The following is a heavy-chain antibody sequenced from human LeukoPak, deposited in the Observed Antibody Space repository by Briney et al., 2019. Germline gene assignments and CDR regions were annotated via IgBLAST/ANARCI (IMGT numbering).Heavy chain of an antibody. Sequence: PGGSLRLSCAASGFTFSGSAMNWVRLAPGKGLEWISTVTDSGYSTYYADSVKGRCTISRDNSKNTLYLQINSLRAEDTAVYYCAKPRPGQPWFPPLGYWGQGTLVTVSS. D-gene: IGHD5-18*01. J-gene: IGHJ4*02. V-gene: IGHV3-23*01. CDR1: GFTFSGSA. CDR2: VTDSGYST. CDR3: AKPRPGQPWFPPLGY.